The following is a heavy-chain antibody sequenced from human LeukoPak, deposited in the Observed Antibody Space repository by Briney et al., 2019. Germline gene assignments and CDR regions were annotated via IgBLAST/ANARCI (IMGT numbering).Heavy chain of an antibody. Sequence: WGSLRLSCAASGFTFSNYGMNWVRQAPGKGLEWVSYISSNGRNINYADSVRGRFTISRDNAKSSLYLQMNSLRVEDRAVYYCARGGAARPDFWGQGTLVTVSA. V-gene: IGHV3-48*04. CDR2: ISSNGRNI. D-gene: IGHD6-6*01. CDR3: ARGGAARPDF. CDR1: GFTFSNYG. J-gene: IGHJ4*02.